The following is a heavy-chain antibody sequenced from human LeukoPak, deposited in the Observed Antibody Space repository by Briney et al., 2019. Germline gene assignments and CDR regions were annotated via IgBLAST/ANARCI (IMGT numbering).Heavy chain of an antibody. V-gene: IGHV3-33*01. J-gene: IGHJ3*02. CDR2: IWYDGSNK. D-gene: IGHD2-15*01. Sequence: GRSLRLSCAASGFTFSSYGMHWVRQAPGKGLEWVAVIWYDGSNKYYADSVKGRFTISRDNSKNTLYLQMNSLRAEDTAVYYCARDGRGGSCNSVECVYAFDIWGQGTMVTVSS. CDR3: ARDGRGGSCNSVECVYAFDI. CDR1: GFTFSSYG.